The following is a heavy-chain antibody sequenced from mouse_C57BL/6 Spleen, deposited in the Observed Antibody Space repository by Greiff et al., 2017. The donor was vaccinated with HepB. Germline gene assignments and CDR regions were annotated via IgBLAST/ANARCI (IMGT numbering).Heavy chain of an antibody. CDR1: GFTFSDYY. CDR2: INYDGSST. D-gene: IGHD1-1*01. Sequence: EVKVVESEGGLVQPGSSMKLSCTASGFTFSDYYMAWVRQLPEKGLEWVANINYDGSSTYYLDSLKSRFIITRDNAKNILYLQMSSLKSEDTATYYCARVLLLSYYFDYWGQGTTLTVSS. J-gene: IGHJ2*01. CDR3: ARVLLLSYYFDY. V-gene: IGHV5-16*01.